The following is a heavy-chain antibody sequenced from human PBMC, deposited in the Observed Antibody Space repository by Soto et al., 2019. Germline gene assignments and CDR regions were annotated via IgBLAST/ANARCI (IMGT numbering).Heavy chain of an antibody. CDR1: GDSISSYY. V-gene: IGHV4-59*12. CDR2: IYYSGST. J-gene: IGHJ5*02. D-gene: IGHD3-10*01. Sequence: QVQLQESGPGLVKPSETLSLTCTVSGDSISSYYWSWIRQPPGKGLEWIGYIYYSGSTNYNPSLKSRVPLSVDTSATPFSLRLTSVTAADTAVYYCARTMVRGVGRWFDPWGQGTLVTVSS. CDR3: ARTMVRGVGRWFDP.